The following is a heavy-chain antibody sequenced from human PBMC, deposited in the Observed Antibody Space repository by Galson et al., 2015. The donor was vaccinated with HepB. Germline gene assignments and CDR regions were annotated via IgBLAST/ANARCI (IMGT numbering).Heavy chain of an antibody. CDR1: GGSISSGGYY. J-gene: IGHJ2*01. V-gene: IGHV4-31*03. D-gene: IGHD4-17*01. Sequence: TLSLTCTVSGGSISSGGYYWSWIRQHPGKGLEWIGYIYYSGSTYYNPSLKSRVTISVDMSKNHFSLRLSSVTAADTAVYYCARDSRQHDYGDFEKAWYFDLWGRGTLVTVSS. CDR3: ARDSRQHDYGDFEKAWYFDL. CDR2: IYYSGST.